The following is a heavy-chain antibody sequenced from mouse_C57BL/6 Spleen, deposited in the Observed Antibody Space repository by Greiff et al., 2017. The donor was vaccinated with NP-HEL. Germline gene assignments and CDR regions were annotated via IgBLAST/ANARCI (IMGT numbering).Heavy chain of an antibody. J-gene: IGHJ3*01. V-gene: IGHV1-53*01. D-gene: IGHD2-4*01. Sequence: QVQLQQPGTELVKPGASVKLSCKASGYTFTSYWMHWVKQRPGQGLEWIGNINPSNGGTIYNEKFKSKATLTVVKSSSTAYMQLSSLTSEDSAVYYCAREEGYDYDVSAWFAYWGQGTLVTVSA. CDR2: INPSNGGT. CDR3: AREEGYDYDVSAWFAY. CDR1: GYTFTSYW.